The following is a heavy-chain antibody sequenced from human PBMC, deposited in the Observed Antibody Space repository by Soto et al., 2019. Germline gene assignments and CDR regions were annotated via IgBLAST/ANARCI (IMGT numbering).Heavy chain of an antibody. CDR1: GFIFSSYS. Sequence: PGGSLRLSCAASGFIFSSYSMSWVRQAPGKGLEWVSYISSSSGTIFYADSVKGRFTISRDNSKNSLYLQMNSLRAEDTAVYYCARDSRGWYGSFDYWGQGTLVTVSS. D-gene: IGHD6-19*01. CDR2: ISSSSGTI. V-gene: IGHV3-48*01. CDR3: ARDSRGWYGSFDY. J-gene: IGHJ4*02.